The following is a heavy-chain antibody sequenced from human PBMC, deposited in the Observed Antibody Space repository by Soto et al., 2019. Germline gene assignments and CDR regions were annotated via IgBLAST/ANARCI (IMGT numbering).Heavy chain of an antibody. Sequence: GAPLRHYCAASGVTFRRYAISWSRHAPGKWMEWVSAISGSGGSTYYADSVKGRFTISRDNSKNTLYLQMNSLRAEDTAVYYCAKGVVNDPSHNAFFD. CDR1: GVTFRRYA. J-gene: IGHJ3*01. D-gene: IGHD2-8*01. CDR2: ISGSGGST. CDR3: AKGVVNDPSHNAFFD. V-gene: IGHV3-23*01.